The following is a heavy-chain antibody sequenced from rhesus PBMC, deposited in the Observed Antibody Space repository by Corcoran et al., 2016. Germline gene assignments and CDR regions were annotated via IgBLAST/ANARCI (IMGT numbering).Heavy chain of an antibody. CDR1: GGSISGYY. D-gene: IGHD6-31*01. CDR3: ARDRGSGWFDY. V-gene: IGHV4-165*01. CDR2: IGGSSGTT. Sequence: QVQLQESGPGVVKPSETLSLTCAVSGGSISGYYLWSWIRQPPGKGLEWIGDIGGSSGTTNYNPSPKSRVTISKDTSKNQCSLKLSSVTAADTAVYYWARDRGSGWFDYWGQGVLVTVSS. J-gene: IGHJ4*01.